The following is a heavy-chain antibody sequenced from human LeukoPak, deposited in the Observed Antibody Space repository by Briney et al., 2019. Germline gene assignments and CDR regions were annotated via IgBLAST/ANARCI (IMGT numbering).Heavy chain of an antibody. CDR1: GYTFTGYY. CDR3: ARIPDYGDYPSYYYTDV. Sequence: GASVKVSCKASGYTFTGYYMHWVRQAPGQGLEWMGWINPNSGGTNYAQKFQGRVTMTRDTSISTAYMELSRLRSDDTAVYYCARIPDYGDYPSYYYTDVWGKGTTVTVSS. D-gene: IGHD4-17*01. CDR2: INPNSGGT. J-gene: IGHJ6*03. V-gene: IGHV1-2*02.